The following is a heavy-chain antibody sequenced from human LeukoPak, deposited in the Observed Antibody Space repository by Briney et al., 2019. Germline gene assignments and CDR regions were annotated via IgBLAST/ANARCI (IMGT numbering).Heavy chain of an antibody. CDR3: ARGPYCSSTSCYIGARNWFDP. CDR1: GYTFTSYG. Sequence: ASVKVSCKASGYTFTSYGISWERQAPGQGLEWMGWISAYNGNTNYAQKLQGRVTMTTDTSTSTAYMELRSLRSDDTAVYYCARGPYCSSTSCYIGARNWFDPWGQGTLVTVSS. J-gene: IGHJ5*02. V-gene: IGHV1-18*01. D-gene: IGHD2-2*02. CDR2: ISAYNGNT.